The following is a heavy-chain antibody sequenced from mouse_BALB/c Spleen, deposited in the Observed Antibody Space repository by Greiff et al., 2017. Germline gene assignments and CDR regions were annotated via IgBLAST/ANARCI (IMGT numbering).Heavy chain of an antibody. V-gene: IGHV5-6-3*01. CDR3: ASRLRWYFDV. CDR2: INSNGGST. D-gene: IGHD2-4*01. CDR1: GFTFSSYG. J-gene: IGHJ1*01. Sequence: EVQLVESGGGLVQPGGSLKLSCAASGFTFSSYGMSWVRQTPDKRLEFVATINSNGGSTYYPDSVKGRFTISRDNAKNTLYLQMSSLKSEDTAMYYCASRLRWYFDVWGAGTTVTVSS.